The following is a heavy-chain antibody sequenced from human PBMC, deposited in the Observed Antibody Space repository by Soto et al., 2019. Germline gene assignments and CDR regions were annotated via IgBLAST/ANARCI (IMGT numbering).Heavy chain of an antibody. CDR1: GFTFDDYA. CDR3: PNLPLCGSRFDC. Sequence: EVQLVESGGALVQPGGSLRLSCTASGFTFDDYAIHWVRQAPGKGLEWISGISWNGDATGYADSVKGRFTISRDNAKNSLALQMNSLRSEDTAMYFCPNLPLCGSRFDCWGQGTLVTVAS. J-gene: IGHJ4*02. CDR2: ISWNGDAT. V-gene: IGHV3-9*01. D-gene: IGHD3-10*01.